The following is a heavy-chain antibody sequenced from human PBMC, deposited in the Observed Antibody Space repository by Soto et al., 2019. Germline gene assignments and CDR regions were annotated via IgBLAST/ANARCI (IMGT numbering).Heavy chain of an antibody. V-gene: IGHV4-39*01. CDR1: GGTSSSRSYY. J-gene: IGHJ4*01. CDR2: IYYSGST. Sequence: TCTVSGGTSSSRSYYWGCNSQPPGKGLEWIGSIYYSGSTYYNPSVKSRVTISVDTSKNQFSLKLSSVTAADTAVYYCARSSVDTAMVIDYWGHGTLVTVSS. CDR3: ARSSVDTAMVIDY. D-gene: IGHD5-18*01.